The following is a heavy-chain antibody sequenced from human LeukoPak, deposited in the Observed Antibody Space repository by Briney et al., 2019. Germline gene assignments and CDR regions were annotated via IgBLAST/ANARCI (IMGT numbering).Heavy chain of an antibody. D-gene: IGHD6-6*01. Sequence: ASVKVSCKASGYTFTGYYMHWVRQAPGQGLEWMGWINPNSGGTNYAQKFQGRVTMTRDTSISTAYMELSRLRSDDTAVYYCAREYSSSSRMERIDYHYMDVWGKGTTVTVSS. J-gene: IGHJ6*03. CDR1: GYTFTGYY. CDR3: AREYSSSSRMERIDYHYMDV. CDR2: INPNSGGT. V-gene: IGHV1-2*02.